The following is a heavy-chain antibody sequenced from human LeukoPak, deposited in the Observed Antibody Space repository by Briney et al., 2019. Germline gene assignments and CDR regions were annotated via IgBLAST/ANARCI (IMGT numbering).Heavy chain of an antibody. D-gene: IGHD6-13*01. Sequence: GGSLRLSCAASGFTFSSYGMHWVRQAPGEGLEWVAVISYDGSNKYYADSVKGRFTIPRDNAKNSLYPQMNSLRAEDTAVYYCARPKTTRIAAAEGFDYWGQGTLVTVSS. CDR2: ISYDGSNK. CDR1: GFTFSSYG. V-gene: IGHV3-30*03. J-gene: IGHJ4*02. CDR3: ARPKTTRIAAAEGFDY.